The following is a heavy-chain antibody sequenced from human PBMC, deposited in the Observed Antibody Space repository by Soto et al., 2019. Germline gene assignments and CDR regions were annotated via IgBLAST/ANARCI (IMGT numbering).Heavy chain of an antibody. CDR3: ARVWVQAATPVALWFGP. Sequence: QVQLQQWGAGLLKPSETLSLTCAVYGGSFSGYYWSWIRQPPGKGLEWIGEINHSGSTNYNPSLRSPVTRSIDTSKNQFSLRLGSVNAADTVVYYCARVWVQAATPVALWFGPLGQGTLVTVSS. CDR2: INHSGST. CDR1: GGSFSGYY. D-gene: IGHD2-15*01. V-gene: IGHV4-34*01. J-gene: IGHJ5*02.